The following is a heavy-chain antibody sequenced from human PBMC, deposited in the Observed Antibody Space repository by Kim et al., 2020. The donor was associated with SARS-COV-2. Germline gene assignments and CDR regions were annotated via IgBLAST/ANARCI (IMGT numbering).Heavy chain of an antibody. D-gene: IGHD6-13*01. CDR1: GFTFSRYA. CDR2: ISLSGGET. V-gene: IGHV3-23*01. CDR3: ANRLGGSTRYEH. Sequence: GGSLRLSCAASGFTFSRYAMSWVRQAPGKGLEWVSAISLSGGETFYADSVKGRFTVSRDNSKNMLYLQMNSLSGEDTVVYYCANRLGGSTRYEHWGQGAL. J-gene: IGHJ5*02.